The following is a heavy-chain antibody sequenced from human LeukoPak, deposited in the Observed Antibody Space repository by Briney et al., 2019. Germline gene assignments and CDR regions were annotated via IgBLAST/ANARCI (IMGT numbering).Heavy chain of an antibody. CDR3: TRVVAAADSFDP. J-gene: IGHJ5*02. CDR2: ISSSSSTV. V-gene: IGHV3-48*01. D-gene: IGHD6-13*01. Sequence: GGSLRLSCAASGFTFSSYSMNWVRQAPGKGLEGVPYISSSSSTVYYADSVKGRFTISRDNAKNSLYLQMNSLRAEDTAVYYCTRVVAAADSFDPWGQGTLVTVSS. CDR1: GFTFSSYS.